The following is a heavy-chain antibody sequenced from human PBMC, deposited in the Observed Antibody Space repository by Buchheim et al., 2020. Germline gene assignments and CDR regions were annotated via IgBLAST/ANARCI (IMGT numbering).Heavy chain of an antibody. Sequence: EVQLVESGGGLVKPGGSLRLSCAASGFTFSSYSMNWVRQAPGKGLEWVSSISSSSSYIYYADSVKGRFTISRDNAKNSLYLQMNSLRAEDTAVYYCARDTPSIYYGSGRLNWFDPWGQGTL. CDR2: ISSSSSYI. CDR3: ARDTPSIYYGSGRLNWFDP. CDR1: GFTFSSYS. V-gene: IGHV3-21*01. J-gene: IGHJ5*02. D-gene: IGHD3-10*01.